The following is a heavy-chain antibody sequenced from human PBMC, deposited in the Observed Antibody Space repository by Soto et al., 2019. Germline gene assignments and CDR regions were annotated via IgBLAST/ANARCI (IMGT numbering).Heavy chain of an antibody. D-gene: IGHD3-22*01. J-gene: IGHJ1*01. CDR2: ISGSGGST. CDR3: ARDRVESGYPEYFQH. Sequence: GGSLRLSCAASGFTFSSYAMSWVRQAPGEGLEWVSAISGSGGSTYYADSVKGRFTISRDNSKNTLYLQMNSLRAEDTAVYYCARDRVESGYPEYFQHWGQGTLVTVSS. V-gene: IGHV3-23*01. CDR1: GFTFSSYA.